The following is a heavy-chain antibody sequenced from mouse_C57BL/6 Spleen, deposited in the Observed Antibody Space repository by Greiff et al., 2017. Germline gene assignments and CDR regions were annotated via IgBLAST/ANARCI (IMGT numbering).Heavy chain of an antibody. V-gene: IGHV1-62-2*01. CDR1: GYTFTEYT. Sequence: VQLQQSGAELVKPGASVKLSCKASGYTFTEYTIHWVKQRSGQGLEWIGWFYPGSGSIKYNEKFKDKATLTADKSSSTVYMELSRLTSEDSAVYFCARHEAGFYYDYDRAPFAYWGQGTLVTVSA. J-gene: IGHJ3*01. CDR3: ARHEAGFYYDYDRAPFAY. CDR2: FYPGSGSI. D-gene: IGHD2-4*01.